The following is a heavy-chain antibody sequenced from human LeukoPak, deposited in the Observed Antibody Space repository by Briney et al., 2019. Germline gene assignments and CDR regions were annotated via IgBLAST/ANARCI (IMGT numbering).Heavy chain of an antibody. J-gene: IGHJ5*02. CDR2: IIPILGTA. CDR1: GYTLTELS. Sequence: ASVKVSCKVSGYTLTELSMHWVRQAPGQGLEWMGGIIPILGTANYAQKFQGRVTITTDESTSTAYMELSSLRSEDTAVYYCARDINWFDPWGQGTLVTVSS. CDR3: ARDINWFDP. V-gene: IGHV1-69*16.